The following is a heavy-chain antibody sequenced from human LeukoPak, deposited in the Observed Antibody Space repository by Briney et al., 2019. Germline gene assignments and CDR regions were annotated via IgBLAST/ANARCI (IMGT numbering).Heavy chain of an antibody. CDR2: ISYDGSNK. CDR1: GFTFSSYG. CDR3: AKEGYCSGGSCYEDAFDI. V-gene: IGHV3-30*18. D-gene: IGHD2-15*01. Sequence: GWSLTLSCAASGFTFSSYGMHWVRQAPGKGLEWVAVISYDGSNKYYADSVKGRFTISRDNSKNTLYLQMNSLRAEDTAVYYCAKEGYCSGGSCYEDAFDIWGQGTMVTVSS. J-gene: IGHJ3*02.